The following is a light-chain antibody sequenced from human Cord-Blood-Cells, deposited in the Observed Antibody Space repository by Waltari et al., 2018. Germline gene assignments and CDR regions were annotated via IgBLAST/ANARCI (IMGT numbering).Light chain of an antibody. CDR3: QQYGSSPGT. J-gene: IGKJ2*01. CDR2: GAS. V-gene: IGKV3-20*01. Sequence: EIVLTQSPATLSLSPGERATLPCRASQSVSSSYLVWYQQKPGQAPRLLIYGASSRATGIPDRFSGSGSGTDFTLTISRLEPEDFAVYYCQQYGSSPGTFGQGTKLEIK. CDR1: QSVSSSY.